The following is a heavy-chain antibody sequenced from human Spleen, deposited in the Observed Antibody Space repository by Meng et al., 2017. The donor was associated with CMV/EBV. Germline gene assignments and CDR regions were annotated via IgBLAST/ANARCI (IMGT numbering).Heavy chain of an antibody. CDR2: IREDGLEK. J-gene: IGHJ4*02. V-gene: IGHV3-7*01. D-gene: IGHD1-1*01. Sequence: GGSLRLSCAASGFIFGNYWMHWVRQAPGQGLEWVATIREDGLEKDYVDSLEGRLTISRDNAKNSLFLQMNNLRAEDTAVYYCTRSYNFAFDFWGQGILVTVSS. CDR3: TRSYNFAFDF. CDR1: GFIFGNYW.